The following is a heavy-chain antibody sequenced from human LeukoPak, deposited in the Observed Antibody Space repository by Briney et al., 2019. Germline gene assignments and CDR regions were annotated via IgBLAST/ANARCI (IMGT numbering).Heavy chain of an antibody. CDR3: ASPGIAASLVRYGMDV. CDR2: INPNSGGT. V-gene: IGHV1-2*02. D-gene: IGHD6-25*01. CDR1: GYTFTGYY. Sequence: ASVKVSCKASGYTFTGYYMHWVRQAPGQGLEWMGWINPNSGGTNYAQKFQGRATMTRDTSISTAYMELSRLRSDDTAVYYCASPGIAASLVRYGMDVWGQGTTVTVSS. J-gene: IGHJ6*02.